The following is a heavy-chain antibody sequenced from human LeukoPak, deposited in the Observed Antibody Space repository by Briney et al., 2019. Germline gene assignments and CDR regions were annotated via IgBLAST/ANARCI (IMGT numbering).Heavy chain of an antibody. D-gene: IGHD3-22*01. CDR2: IKSKTDGGTT. CDR3: TTDPSRYYDSSGYYARYYYYGMDV. V-gene: IGHV3-15*01. CDR1: GFTFSNAW. J-gene: IGHJ6*02. Sequence: PGGSLRLSCAASGFTFSNAWMSWVRQAPGKGLEWVGRIKSKTDGGTTDYAAPVKGRFTISRDDSKNTLYLQVNSLRTEDTAMYYCTTDPSRYYDSSGYYARYYYYGMDVWGQGTTVTVSS.